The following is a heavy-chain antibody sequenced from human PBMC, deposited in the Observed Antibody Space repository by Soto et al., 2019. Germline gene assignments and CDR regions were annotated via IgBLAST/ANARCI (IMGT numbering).Heavy chain of an antibody. CDR3: ARMEGWLRLNYYSYGMDV. D-gene: IGHD5-12*01. CDR1: GGTFSSYA. CDR2: IIPIFGTA. V-gene: IGHV1-69*12. J-gene: IGHJ6*02. Sequence: QVQLVQSGAEVKKPGSSVKVSCKASGGTFSSYAISWVRQAPGQGLEWMGGIIPIFGTANYAQKFQGRVTITADESTSTAYMELNSLRSEDTAVYYCARMEGWLRLNYYSYGMDVWGQGTTVTVSS.